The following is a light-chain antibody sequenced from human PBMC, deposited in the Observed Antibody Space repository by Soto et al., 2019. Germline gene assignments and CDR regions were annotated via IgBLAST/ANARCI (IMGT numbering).Light chain of an antibody. J-gene: IGLJ2*01. CDR3: SSYTGSSTVI. V-gene: IGLV2-14*03. Sequence: HSALTQPASVSGSPGQSITISCTGSTNDIGAYKFVSWYQQHPGEPPKLLIYGVTHRPSGVSGRFSGSKSANTASLTISGLQAEDEGHYYCSSYTGSSTVIFGGGTKLTVL. CDR2: GVT. CDR1: TNDIGAYKF.